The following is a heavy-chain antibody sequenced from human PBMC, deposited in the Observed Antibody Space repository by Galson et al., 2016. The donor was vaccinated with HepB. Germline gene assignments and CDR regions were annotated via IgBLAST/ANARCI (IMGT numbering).Heavy chain of an antibody. Sequence: SLRLSCAASGFTSNNYDMSWVRQAPGKGLEWVSVTGGNGDRANYADSVRGRFTISRDNSKNTVYLQMNGLRAEDTAVYYCAKNYGDYPLDWGQGTLVTVSP. CDR3: AKNYGDYPLD. CDR1: GFTSNNYD. D-gene: IGHD4-17*01. V-gene: IGHV3-23*01. CDR2: TGGNGDRA. J-gene: IGHJ4*02.